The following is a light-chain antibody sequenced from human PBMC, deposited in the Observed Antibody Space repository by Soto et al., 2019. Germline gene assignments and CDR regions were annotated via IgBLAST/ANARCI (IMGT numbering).Light chain of an antibody. CDR3: AAWDDSLNGVV. CDR1: SSNIGSNT. J-gene: IGLJ2*01. CDR2: SNN. Sequence: QSVLTQPPSASGTPGQRVTISCPGNSSNIGSNTVNWYQQLPRTAPKLLIYSNNQRPSGVPDRFSGSKSGTSASLAISGLQSEDEADYYCAAWDDSLNGVVFGGGTKLTVL. V-gene: IGLV1-44*01.